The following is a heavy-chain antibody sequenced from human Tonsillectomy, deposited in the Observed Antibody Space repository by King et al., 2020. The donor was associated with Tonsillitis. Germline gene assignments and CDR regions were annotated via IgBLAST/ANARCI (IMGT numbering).Heavy chain of an antibody. CDR3: AKTNYDFWSGFTAGAFDV. V-gene: IGHV3-23*04. CDR1: GFTFNDYA. Sequence: VQLVESGGGLVQPGGSLRLSCAASGFTFNDYAMSWVRRAPGKGLEWVSTISGSGGNTYYADSVKGRFTISRDNSKNTLYLQMNSLRAEDTAVYCCAKTNYDFWSGFTAGAFDVWGQGAMVTVSS. CDR2: ISGSGGNT. D-gene: IGHD3-3*01. J-gene: IGHJ3*01.